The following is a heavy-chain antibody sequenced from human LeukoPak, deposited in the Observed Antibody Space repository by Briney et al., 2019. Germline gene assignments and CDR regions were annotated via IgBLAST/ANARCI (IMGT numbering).Heavy chain of an antibody. D-gene: IGHD6-13*01. CDR2: IYTSGST. CDR1: GVSISSYY. V-gene: IGHV4-4*07. CDR3: ARDLRVAAADIYYYYYMDV. J-gene: IGHJ6*03. Sequence: MTSETLSLTCTVSGVSISSYYWSWIRQPAGKGLEWIGRIYTSGSTNYNPSLKSRVTMSVDTSKNQFSLKLSSVTAADTAVYYCARDLRVAAADIYYYYYMDVWGKGTTVTVSS.